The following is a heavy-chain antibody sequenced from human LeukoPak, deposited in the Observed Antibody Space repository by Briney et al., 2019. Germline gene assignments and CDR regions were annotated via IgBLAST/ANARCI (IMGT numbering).Heavy chain of an antibody. CDR3: SSGLDNDY. Sequence: SETLSLTCTVSGASVSDYSWTWIRQPPGKGLKWIGNISYSGITNYNPSLKSRVTISGDASKNQFSLRLSSVTAADTAVYYCSSGLDNDYWGQGTLVTVSS. D-gene: IGHD3-22*01. CDR2: ISYSGIT. V-gene: IGHV4-59*02. J-gene: IGHJ4*02. CDR1: GASVSDYS.